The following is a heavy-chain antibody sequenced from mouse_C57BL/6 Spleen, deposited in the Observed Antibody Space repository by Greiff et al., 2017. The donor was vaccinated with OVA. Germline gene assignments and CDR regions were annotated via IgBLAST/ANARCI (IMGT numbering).Heavy chain of an antibody. CDR1: GYTFTSYW. CDR2: IDPSDSYT. Sequence: QVQLQQPGAELVKPGASVKLSCKASGYTFTSYWMQWVKQRPGQGLEWIGEIDPSDSYTNYNQKFKGKATLTVDTSSSTAYMQLSSLTSEDSAVYYCARRGYGSRGAWFAYWGQGTLVTVSA. V-gene: IGHV1-50*01. D-gene: IGHD1-1*01. CDR3: ARRGYGSRGAWFAY. J-gene: IGHJ3*01.